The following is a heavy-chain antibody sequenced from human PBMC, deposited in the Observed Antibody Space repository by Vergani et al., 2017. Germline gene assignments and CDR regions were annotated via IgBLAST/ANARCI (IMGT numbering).Heavy chain of an antibody. CDR2: INHSGST. Sequence: QVQLQQWGAGLLQPSETLSLTCAVYGGSFSGYYWSWIRQPPGKGLEWIGEINHSGSTNYNPSLKSRVTISVDTSKNQFSLKLSSVTAADTAVYYCARGPSSSWYGWFDPWGQGTLVTVSS. V-gene: IGHV4-34*01. CDR3: ARGPSSSWYGWFDP. J-gene: IGHJ5*02. CDR1: GGSFSGYY. D-gene: IGHD6-13*01.